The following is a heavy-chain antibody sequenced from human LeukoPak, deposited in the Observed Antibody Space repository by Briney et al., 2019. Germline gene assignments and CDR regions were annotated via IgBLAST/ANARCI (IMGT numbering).Heavy chain of an antibody. CDR2: IRGSGGTT. J-gene: IGHJ4*02. CDR3: AKINLGFWSHFDY. V-gene: IGHV3-23*01. CDR1: GFTFSSYA. D-gene: IGHD3-3*01. Sequence: GGSLRLSCAASGFTFSSYAMSWVRQAPGKGLEWVSAIRGSGGTTYYADSVKGRFTISRDNSKNTLYLQMNSLRAEVTAVYYCAKINLGFWSHFDYWGQGTLVTVSS.